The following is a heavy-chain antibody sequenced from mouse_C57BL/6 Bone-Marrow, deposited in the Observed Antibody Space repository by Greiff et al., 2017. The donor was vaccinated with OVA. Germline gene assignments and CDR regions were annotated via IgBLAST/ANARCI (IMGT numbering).Heavy chain of an antibody. CDR2: ISSGGSYT. Sequence: EVNVVESGGDLVKPGGSLKLSCAASGFTFSSYGMSWVRQTPDKRLEWVATISSGGSYTYYPDSVKGRFTISRDNAKNTLYLQMSSLKSEDTAMYYCARANWDLGDYWGQGTTLTVSS. V-gene: IGHV5-6*01. D-gene: IGHD4-1*01. CDR1: GFTFSSYG. CDR3: ARANWDLGDY. J-gene: IGHJ2*01.